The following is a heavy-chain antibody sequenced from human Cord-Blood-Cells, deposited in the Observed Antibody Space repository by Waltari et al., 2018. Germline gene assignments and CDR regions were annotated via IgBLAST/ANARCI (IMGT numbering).Heavy chain of an antibody. Sequence: QVQLQPWGAGLLKPSETLSLTCAVYGGSFSGSDWSWLRQPPGKGLEWIREINHSGSTNYNPSLKSRVTISVDTSKNQFSLKLSSVTAADTAVYYCAREGWYFDLWGRGTLVTVSS. CDR1: GGSFSGSD. J-gene: IGHJ2*01. CDR3: AREGWYFDL. CDR2: INHSGST. V-gene: IGHV4-34*01.